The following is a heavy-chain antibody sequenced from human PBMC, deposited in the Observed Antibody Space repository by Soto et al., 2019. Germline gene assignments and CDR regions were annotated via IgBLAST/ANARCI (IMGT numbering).Heavy chain of an antibody. D-gene: IGHD4-4*01. CDR3: ARIMTTRSRAFYYFDY. J-gene: IGHJ4*02. Sequence: ASVKVSCKASGYTFTSYDINWVRQATGQGLEWMGWMNPNSGNTGYAQKFQGRVTMTRNTSISTAYMELSSLRSEDTAVYYCARIMTTRSRAFYYFDYWGQGTLVTVSS. CDR1: GYTFTSYD. V-gene: IGHV1-8*01. CDR2: MNPNSGNT.